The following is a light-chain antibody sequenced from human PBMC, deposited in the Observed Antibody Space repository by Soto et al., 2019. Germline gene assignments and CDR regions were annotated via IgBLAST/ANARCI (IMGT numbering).Light chain of an antibody. J-gene: IGLJ1*01. Sequence: QSVLTQPPSASGSPGQSVAISCTGTSSDVGGYNYVSWYQQHPGKAPKLMIYEVNKRPSGVPDRFSGSKSGNTASLTVSGLQAEDEADCYCSSYAGSSNVFGTGTKGTVL. CDR1: SSDVGGYNY. CDR3: SSYAGSSNV. V-gene: IGLV2-8*01. CDR2: EVN.